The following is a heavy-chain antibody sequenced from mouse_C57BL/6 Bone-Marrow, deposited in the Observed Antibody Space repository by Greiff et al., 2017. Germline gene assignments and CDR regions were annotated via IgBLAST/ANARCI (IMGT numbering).Heavy chain of an antibody. V-gene: IGHV1-69*01. CDR2: IDPSDSYT. CDR3: ARYYGSSYWYFDV. Sequence: VQLQQPGAELLMPGASVKLSCKASGYTLTSYWMPWVKQRPGQGLEWIGEIDPSDSYTNYNQKFKGKSTLTVDKSSSTAYMQLSSLTSEDSAVYYCARYYGSSYWYFDVWGTGTTVTVSS. D-gene: IGHD1-1*01. CDR1: GYTLTSYW. J-gene: IGHJ1*03.